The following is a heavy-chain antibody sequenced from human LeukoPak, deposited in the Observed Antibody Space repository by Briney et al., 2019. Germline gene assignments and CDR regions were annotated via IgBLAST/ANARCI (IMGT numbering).Heavy chain of an antibody. J-gene: IGHJ3*02. CDR3: ARGGSMITPGDAFDI. D-gene: IGHD3-22*01. V-gene: IGHV4-31*03. CDR1: GGSISSGGYY. CDR2: IYYSGST. Sequence: PSETLSLTCTVSGGSISSGGYYWSWIRQHPGKGLEWIGYIYYSGSTYYNPSLKSRVTISVDTSKNQFSLKLSSMTAADTAVYYCARGGSMITPGDAFDIWGQGTMVTVSS.